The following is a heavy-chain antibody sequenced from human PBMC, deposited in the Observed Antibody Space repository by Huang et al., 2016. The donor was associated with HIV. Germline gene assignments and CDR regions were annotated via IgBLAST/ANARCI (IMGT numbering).Heavy chain of an antibody. D-gene: IGHD2-2*01. Sequence: QVQLVESGGGVVQPGRSLRLSCAASGFNFSCHAMHWVRLAPGKWLELVAFISYHGSNKFYADSGKGRFTISRDNSKDSLYLQMNSLRPEDTAVYYCARDSSNIVVVPVSYYYMDVWGKGTAVTVSS. V-gene: IGHV3-30-3*01. J-gene: IGHJ6*03. CDR2: ISYHGSNK. CDR1: GFNFSCHA. CDR3: ARDSSNIVVVPVSYYYMDV.